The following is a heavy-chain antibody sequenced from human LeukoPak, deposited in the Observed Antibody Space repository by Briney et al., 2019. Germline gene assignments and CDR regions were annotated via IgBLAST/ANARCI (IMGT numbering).Heavy chain of an antibody. J-gene: IGHJ5*02. CDR2: ISAYNGNT. CDR3: AREAINCSGGTCYGWFDP. Sequence: ASVKVSCKASGYTFTSYGISWVRQAPGQGLEWMGWISAYNGNTNYAQKLQGRVTMTTDTSTTTSYMELRSLRSDDTAVYYCAREAINCSGGTCYGWFDPWGQGTLVTVSS. D-gene: IGHD2-15*01. CDR1: GYTFTSYG. V-gene: IGHV1-18*01.